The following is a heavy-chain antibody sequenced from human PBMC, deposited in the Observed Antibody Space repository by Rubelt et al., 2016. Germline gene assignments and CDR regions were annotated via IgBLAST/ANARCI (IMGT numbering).Heavy chain of an antibody. CDR3: AREYNSGFHY. D-gene: IGHD6-19*01. CDR1: GFTFSSYS. V-gene: IGHV3-48*04. J-gene: IGHJ4*02. Sequence: QLVESGGGLVQPGGSLRLSCAASGFTFSSYSMNWVRQAPGKGLEWVSYITSSSSTIFYADSVKGRFTISRDNAKNSLYLQMSSLRAEDTAVYYCAREYNSGFHYWGQGTLVTVSS. CDR2: ITSSSSTI.